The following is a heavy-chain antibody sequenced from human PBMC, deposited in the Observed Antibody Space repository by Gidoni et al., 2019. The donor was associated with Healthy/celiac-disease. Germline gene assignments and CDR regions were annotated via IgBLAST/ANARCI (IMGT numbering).Heavy chain of an antibody. CDR3: ARDLWGKAVAGVKFDY. J-gene: IGHJ4*02. CDR1: GGTFSSYA. D-gene: IGHD6-19*01. V-gene: IGHV1-69*17. CDR2: IIPIFGIA. Sequence: QVQLVQSGAEVKKPGSSVKVSCKASGGTFSSYAISWVRQAPGQGLEWMGGIIPIFGIANYAQKFQGRVTITADKSTSTAYMELSSLRSEDTAVYYCARDLWGKAVAGVKFDYWGQGTLVTVSS.